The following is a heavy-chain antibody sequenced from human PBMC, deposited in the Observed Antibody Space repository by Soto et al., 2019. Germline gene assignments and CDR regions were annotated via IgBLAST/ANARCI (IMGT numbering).Heavy chain of an antibody. CDR3: ARDPRVYHDSSGYYWVY. Sequence: SVKVSCKASGYTFSSYAITWVRQAPGQGLEWMGWISAHNGNTNYAQKFQGRVTMTTDTSTSTAYMELRNLRFDDTAVYYCARDPRVYHDSSGYYWVYWGQGTPVTVSS. CDR2: ISAHNGNT. J-gene: IGHJ4*02. D-gene: IGHD3-22*01. V-gene: IGHV1-18*01. CDR1: GYTFSSYA.